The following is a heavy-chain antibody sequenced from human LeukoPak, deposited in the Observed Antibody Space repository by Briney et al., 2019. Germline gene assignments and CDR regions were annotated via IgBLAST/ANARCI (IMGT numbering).Heavy chain of an antibody. CDR1: GFTFSSYS. CDR3: ARVPGGLEWSDFDY. V-gene: IGHV3-21*01. Sequence: GGSLRLSCAASGFTFSSYSMNWGRQAPGKGLEGVSSISSSSSYMSYADSVKGRFTISRDNAKNSLNLQMSSLRAEDTAVYYCARVPGGLEWSDFDYWGQGTLVTVSS. D-gene: IGHD3-3*01. J-gene: IGHJ4*02. CDR2: ISSSSSYM.